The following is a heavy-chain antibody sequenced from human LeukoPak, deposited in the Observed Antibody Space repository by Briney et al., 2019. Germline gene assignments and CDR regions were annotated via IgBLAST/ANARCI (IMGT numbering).Heavy chain of an antibody. J-gene: IGHJ4*02. D-gene: IGHD4-23*01. CDR2: IYTSGST. CDR3: ARRSNSGPFDY. V-gene: IGHV4-4*09. Sequence: SETLSLTCAVYGGSFSGYYWSWIRQPPGKGLEWIGYIYTSGSTNYNPSLKSRVTISVDTSKNQFSLKLSSVTAADTAVYYCARRSNSGPFDYWGQGTLVTVSS. CDR1: GGSFSGYY.